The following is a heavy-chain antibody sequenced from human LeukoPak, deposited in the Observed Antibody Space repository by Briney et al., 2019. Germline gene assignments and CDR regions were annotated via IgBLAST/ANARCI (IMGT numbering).Heavy chain of an antibody. Sequence: SETLSLTCTVSGGSISSSSYYWGWIRQPPGKGLEWIGSIYYSGSTYYNPSLKSRVTISVDTSKNQFSLKLSSVTAADTAVYYCAASPFWSGYPFDYWGQGTLVTVSS. J-gene: IGHJ4*02. V-gene: IGHV4-39*07. CDR2: IYYSGST. D-gene: IGHD3-3*01. CDR1: GGSISSSSYY. CDR3: AASPFWSGYPFDY.